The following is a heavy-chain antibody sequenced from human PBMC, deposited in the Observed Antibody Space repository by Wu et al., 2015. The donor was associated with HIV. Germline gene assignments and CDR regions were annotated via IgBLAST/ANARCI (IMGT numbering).Heavy chain of an antibody. J-gene: IGHJ4*02. CDR2: INPNSRGT. CDR1: GYSFSGYY. Sequence: QVQLVQSGAEVKKPGASVKVSCKASGYSFSGYYMNWVRRAPGQGLEWLGRINPNSRGTDYAQGFQGKVILTSDTSISTAYMELSRLTFADTAVYFCARGLGLSKPLDSWGQGTLVTVSS. CDR3: ARGLGLSKPLDS. D-gene: IGHD3/OR15-3a*01. V-gene: IGHV1-2*06.